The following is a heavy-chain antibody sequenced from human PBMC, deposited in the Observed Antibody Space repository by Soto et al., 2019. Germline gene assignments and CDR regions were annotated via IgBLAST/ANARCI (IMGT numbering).Heavy chain of an antibody. J-gene: IGHJ5*02. D-gene: IGHD6-6*01. V-gene: IGHV3-48*02. CDR2: ISASGDAI. CDR1: GFTFSTYS. CDR3: ARLYSTSSVNRWFDP. Sequence: EVQLVESGGGLVQPGGSLRLSCAASGFTFSTYSMNWVRQAPGKGLEWISFISASGDAIYYADSVRGRFTISRDNAESSLYLPVNSLRDEDTAVYYCARLYSTSSVNRWFDPWGQGTLVTVSS.